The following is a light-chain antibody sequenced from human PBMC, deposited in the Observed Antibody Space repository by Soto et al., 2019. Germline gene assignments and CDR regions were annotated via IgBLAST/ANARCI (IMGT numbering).Light chain of an antibody. CDR2: AAS. CDR3: QQTDSFPLS. CDR1: QGIRNW. V-gene: IGKV1D-12*01. Sequence: DIQMTQTPSSVAASIGDRVTITCRASQGIRNWLAWYQQTPGKAPELLIFAASSMQSGVPSRFSGRGSGTEFTLTIDSLQPEDFATYYCQQTDSFPLSFGGGTKVDI. J-gene: IGKJ4*01.